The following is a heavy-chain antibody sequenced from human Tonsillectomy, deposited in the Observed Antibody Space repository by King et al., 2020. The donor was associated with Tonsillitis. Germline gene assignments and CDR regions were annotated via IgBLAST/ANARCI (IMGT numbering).Heavy chain of an antibody. J-gene: IGHJ6*02. Sequence: VQLQESGPGLVKPSETLSLTCTVSGDSVSSGSYYWNWIRQPPGKGLEWIGYIYYSGSTNYNPSLKSRVTISVHTSKNQFSLKLSSVTAADTAVYYCAKTNIPARRFGMDVWGQGTTVTVSS. V-gene: IGHV4-61*01. CDR3: AKTNIPARRFGMDV. CDR2: IYYSGST. D-gene: IGHD6-6*01. CDR1: GDSVSSGSYY.